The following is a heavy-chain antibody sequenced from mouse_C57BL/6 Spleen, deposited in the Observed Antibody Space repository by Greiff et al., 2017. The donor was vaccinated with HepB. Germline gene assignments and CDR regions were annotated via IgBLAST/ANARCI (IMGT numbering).Heavy chain of an antibody. J-gene: IGHJ4*01. CDR1: GFTFSDYG. Sequence: EVQRVESGGGLVKPGGSLKLSCAASGFTFSDYGMHWVRQAPEKGLEWVAYISSGSSTIYYADTVKGRFTISRDNAKNTLFLQMTSLRSEETAMYYCARGGYGSSYEAMDYWGQGTSVTVSS. V-gene: IGHV5-17*01. D-gene: IGHD1-1*01. CDR2: ISSGSSTI. CDR3: ARGGYGSSYEAMDY.